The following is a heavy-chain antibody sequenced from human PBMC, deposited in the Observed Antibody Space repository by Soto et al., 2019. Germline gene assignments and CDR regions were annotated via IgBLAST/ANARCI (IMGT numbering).Heavy chain of an antibody. D-gene: IGHD3-9*01. J-gene: IGHJ4*02. CDR1: GFNFSSYA. V-gene: IGHV3-23*01. CDR2: ISGSGGST. Sequence: GGSLRLSCAASGFNFSSYAMSWDRQAPGQGLESVSAISGSGGSTYYADSVKGRFTISRDNSKNTLYLQMNSLRAEDTAVYYCAKDSWDDILTGYYTPYFDYWGQGTLVTVSS. CDR3: AKDSWDDILTGYYTPYFDY.